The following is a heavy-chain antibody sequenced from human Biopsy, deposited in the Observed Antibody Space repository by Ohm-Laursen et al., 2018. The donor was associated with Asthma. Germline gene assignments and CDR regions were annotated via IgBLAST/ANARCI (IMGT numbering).Heavy chain of an antibody. CDR3: ARTFHFWSPYRAEHFQL. V-gene: IGHV3-7*01. Sequence: SLRLSCTASGFTFGDYWMSWVRQAPGKGLEWVAYIKHDGTEKNHVDSLKGRFTISRDNAKNSLYLQMNSLRAEDTAVYYCARTFHFWSPYRAEHFQLWGQGTLVTVPS. CDR2: IKHDGTEK. D-gene: IGHD3-3*02. CDR1: GFTFGDYW. J-gene: IGHJ1*01.